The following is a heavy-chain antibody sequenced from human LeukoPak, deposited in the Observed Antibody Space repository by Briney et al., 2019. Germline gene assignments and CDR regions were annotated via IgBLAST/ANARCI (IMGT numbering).Heavy chain of an antibody. CDR2: ISGSGGST. Sequence: GGSLRLSCAASGFTFNYYAMSWVRQAPGKGLEWVSAISGSGGSTYYADSVKGRFTISRDNSKNTLLLQMNSLRAEDTALYYCAKGTQVLYFYYMDVWGKGTTVTVSS. CDR3: AKGTQVLYFYYMDV. V-gene: IGHV3-23*01. D-gene: IGHD2-8*01. J-gene: IGHJ6*03. CDR1: GFTFNYYA.